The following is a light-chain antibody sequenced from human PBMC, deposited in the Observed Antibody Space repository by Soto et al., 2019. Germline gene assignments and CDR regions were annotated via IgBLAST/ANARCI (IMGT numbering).Light chain of an antibody. V-gene: IGKV3-20*01. J-gene: IGKJ4*01. CDR1: QTVSSNF. Sequence: NGLTQAQGTQSLSPGERTTLSCRASQTVSSNFLAWYQEKPGQGPRLLIYGASTRATGIPDRFSGSGSGTDFTLTISRLDPEDFAVYYCQQFSSYPLTFGGGTKVDIK. CDR2: GAS. CDR3: QQFSSYPLT.